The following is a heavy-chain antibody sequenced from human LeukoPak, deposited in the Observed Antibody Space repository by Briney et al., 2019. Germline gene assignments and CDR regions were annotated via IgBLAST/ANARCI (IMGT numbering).Heavy chain of an antibody. CDR1: GFTFNNYW. Sequence: GGSLRLSCAVSGFTFNNYWMSWVRQAPGKGLEWVANVTPDGSDRYYVDSLKGRVTISRDNTKSSLYLQLNSLRAEDTAVYYCVPGGLAVSGIDYWGQGALVTVSS. CDR3: VPGGLAVSGIDY. CDR2: VTPDGSDR. D-gene: IGHD6-19*01. V-gene: IGHV3-7*01. J-gene: IGHJ4*02.